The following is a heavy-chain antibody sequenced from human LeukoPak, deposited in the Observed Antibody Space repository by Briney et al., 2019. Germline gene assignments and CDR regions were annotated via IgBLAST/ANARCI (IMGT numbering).Heavy chain of an antibody. CDR3: ARDRPTGASRIFVVQ. Sequence: PGGSLRLSCTASGFTFTTYAMTWVRQAPGKGPEWISSMSSGSRYIYYADSVRGRFTISRDNTRNSLYLAMKNLRAEDTAIYYCARDRPTGASRIFVVQWGQGTPVTVSS. D-gene: IGHD2-15*01. CDR2: MSSGSRYI. CDR1: GFTFTTYA. V-gene: IGHV3-21*06. J-gene: IGHJ4*02.